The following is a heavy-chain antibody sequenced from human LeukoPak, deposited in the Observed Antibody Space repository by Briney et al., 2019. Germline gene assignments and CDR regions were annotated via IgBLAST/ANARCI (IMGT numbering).Heavy chain of an antibody. CDR1: GFTISSYW. Sequence: GGSLRLSCAASGFTISSYWMSWVRQAPGKGLECVAYIKQDGSEKYYVDSVKGRFIISRDNAKNSLYLQMNSLRAEDTAVYYCAREAYDDFWSGSWRYYYYMDVWGKGTTVTVSS. CDR3: AREAYDDFWSGSWRYYYYMDV. CDR2: IKQDGSEK. J-gene: IGHJ6*03. V-gene: IGHV3-7*01. D-gene: IGHD3-3*01.